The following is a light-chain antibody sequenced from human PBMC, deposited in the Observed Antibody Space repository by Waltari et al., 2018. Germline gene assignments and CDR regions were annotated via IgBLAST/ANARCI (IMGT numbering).Light chain of an antibody. CDR3: LSYTASDTYV. V-gene: IGLV2-14*03. Sequence: SALPQPASVSGPPGQSISLSCTATSSDVGRYDYVSWYQQHPDKAPKLMIYDVTQRPSGLSHRFSGSKSGYTASLTISGLQSEDEADYYCLSYTASDTYVFGSGTRVTVL. J-gene: IGLJ1*01. CDR1: SSDVGRYDY. CDR2: DVT.